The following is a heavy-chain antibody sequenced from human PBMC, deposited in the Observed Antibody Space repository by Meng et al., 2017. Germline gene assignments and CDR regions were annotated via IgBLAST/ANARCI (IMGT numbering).Heavy chain of an antibody. CDR2: IKSTTDGGTT. J-gene: IGHJ4*02. V-gene: IGHV3-15*01. D-gene: IGHD4-23*01. CDR1: GFTFSNSW. CDR3: TADMDYGGLIDY. Sequence: ESLKIPFAASGFTFSNSWMSWVRQAPGTGLESVGRIKSTTDGGTTDYAAPVKGRFTISRDDSKNTLHLQMTSLNTEATAVYYCTADMDYGGLIDYWGQGTLVTVSS.